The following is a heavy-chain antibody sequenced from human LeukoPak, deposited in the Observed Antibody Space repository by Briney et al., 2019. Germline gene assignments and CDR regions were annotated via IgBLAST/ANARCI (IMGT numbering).Heavy chain of an antibody. CDR3: ARGMVRGVIRSLDY. CDR2: IYYSGST. Sequence: SETLSLTCTVSGGSISSYYWSWIRQPPGKGLEWIGYIYYSGSTNYNPSLKSRVTISVDTSKNQFSLKLSSVTAADTAVYYCARGMVRGVIRSLDYWGQGTLVTVSS. J-gene: IGHJ4*02. D-gene: IGHD3-10*01. V-gene: IGHV4-59*01. CDR1: GGSISSYY.